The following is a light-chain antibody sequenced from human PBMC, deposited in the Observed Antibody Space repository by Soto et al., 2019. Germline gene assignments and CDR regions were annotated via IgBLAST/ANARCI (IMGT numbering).Light chain of an antibody. J-gene: IGKJ1*01. V-gene: IGKV3-15*01. CDR3: QQYNNWPPWT. CDR2: GTS. CDR1: QSVSSR. Sequence: VMTQSPATLSVSPGERATLSCRASQSVSSRFAWYQQKPGQPPRLLIYGTSTRATGIPARFSGSGSGTEFTLTISSLQSEDFAVYYWQQYNNWPPWTVGQGTQVEIE.